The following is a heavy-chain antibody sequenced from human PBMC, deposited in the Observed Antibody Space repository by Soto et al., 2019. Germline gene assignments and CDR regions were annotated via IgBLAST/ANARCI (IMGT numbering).Heavy chain of an antibody. D-gene: IGHD2-15*01. J-gene: IGHJ5*01. Sequence: SETLSLTCSVSGDSISTVDYFWAWVRQPPGQALEYIGYIYKSATTYYNPSFESRVAISPDTSKSQFSLNVTSLTAADTAVYFCARGRYCLTGRCFPNWFDSWGQGTLVTVSS. V-gene: IGHV4-30-4*01. CDR1: GDSISTVDYF. CDR3: ARGRYCLTGRCFPNWFDS. CDR2: IYKSATT.